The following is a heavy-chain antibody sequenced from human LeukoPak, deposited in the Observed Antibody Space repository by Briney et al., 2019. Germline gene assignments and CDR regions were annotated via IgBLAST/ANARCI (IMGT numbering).Heavy chain of an antibody. D-gene: IGHD2-2*01. CDR3: ARVVVPAMFDY. J-gene: IGHJ4*02. CDR1: GGSFSGYY. CDR2: INHSGST. V-gene: IGHV4-34*01. Sequence: SETLSLTCAVYGGSFSGYYWSWIRQPPGKGLEWIGEINHSGSTNYNPSLKSRVTISVDTSKNQFSLKLSSVTAADTAVYHCARVVVPAMFDYWGQGTLVTVSS.